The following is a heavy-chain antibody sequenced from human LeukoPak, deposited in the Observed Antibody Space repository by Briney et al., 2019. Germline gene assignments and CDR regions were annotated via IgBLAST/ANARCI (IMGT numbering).Heavy chain of an antibody. CDR3: ARGGRYYGSGSYQVDY. V-gene: IGHV4-59*01. CDR1: GGSISSYY. CDR2: IYYSGST. Sequence: PSETLSLTCTVSGGSISSYYWSWIRQPPGKGLEWIGYIYYSGSTNYNPSLKSRVTISVDTSKNQFSLKLSSVTAADTAVYYCARGGRYYGSGSYQVDYWGQGTLVTVSS. D-gene: IGHD3-10*01. J-gene: IGHJ4*02.